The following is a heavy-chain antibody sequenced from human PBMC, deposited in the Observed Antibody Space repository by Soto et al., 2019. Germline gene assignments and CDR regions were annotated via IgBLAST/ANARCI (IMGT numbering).Heavy chain of an antibody. D-gene: IGHD6-13*01. CDR3: ARDPGQAGTWNYFDY. CDR1: GFTFSSYW. J-gene: IGHJ4*02. CDR2: INGDGSRT. V-gene: IGHV3-74*01. Sequence: EVQLVESGEGLVQPGGSLRLSCVASGFTFSSYWMYWVRLAPGKGLVCVSRINGDGSRTSYADSVKGRFTISRDNAKNTLYLQMNSLRAEDTAVYYCARDPGQAGTWNYFDYWGQGTLVTVSS.